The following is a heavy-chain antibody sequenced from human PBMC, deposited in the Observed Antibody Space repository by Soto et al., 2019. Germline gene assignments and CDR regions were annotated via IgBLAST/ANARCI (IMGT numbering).Heavy chain of an antibody. CDR3: AGGTSIAARGYYYYGMDV. Sequence: SETLSLTCSVSGGSISGSYWSWVRQSPGKGLEWLGYVYYTGSTNYNPSLKSRVTMSVDTSKNQFSLKLSSVTAADTAVCYCAGGTSIAARGYYYYGMDVWGQGTTVTVSS. J-gene: IGHJ6*02. V-gene: IGHV4-59*12. CDR1: GGSISGSY. CDR2: VYYTGST. D-gene: IGHD6-6*01.